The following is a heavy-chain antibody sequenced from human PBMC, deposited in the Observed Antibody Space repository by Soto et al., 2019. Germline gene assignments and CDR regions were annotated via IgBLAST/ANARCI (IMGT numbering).Heavy chain of an antibody. V-gene: IGHV1-69*10. Sequence: ASVKVSCKASGGTFSSYAISWVRQATGQGLEWMGGIIPILGIANYAQKFQGRVTITADKSTSTAYMELSSLRSEDTAVYYCASMPQRYCSGGSCYLDYWGQGTLVTVSS. CDR2: IIPILGIA. CDR1: GGTFSSYA. CDR3: ASMPQRYCSGGSCYLDY. D-gene: IGHD2-15*01. J-gene: IGHJ4*02.